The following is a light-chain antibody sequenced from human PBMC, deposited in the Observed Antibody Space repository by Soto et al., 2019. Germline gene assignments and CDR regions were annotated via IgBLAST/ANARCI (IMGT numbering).Light chain of an antibody. Sequence: DIQMTQSPSSLSASVGDRVIITCRASLNVNNFLNWYQLKPGKAPRLLICDASTLQSGVPSRFNGSGSGTDFTLTIASLQPEDFATYYCQQIYRAPPTFGQGTKLELK. J-gene: IGKJ2*01. CDR2: DAS. V-gene: IGKV1-39*01. CDR3: QQIYRAPPT. CDR1: LNVNNF.